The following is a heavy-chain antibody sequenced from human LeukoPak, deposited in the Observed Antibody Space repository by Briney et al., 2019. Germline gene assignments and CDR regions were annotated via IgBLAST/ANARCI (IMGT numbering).Heavy chain of an antibody. V-gene: IGHV3-23*01. D-gene: IGHD1-26*01. CDR1: GFTFSTYA. CDR3: AKDAVGATAYYFDY. Sequence: GGSLRLSCAASGFTFSTYAMSWVRQAPGKGLEWVSAISSSGDTYYAGSVKGRITISRDNSKNTLYLQMNSLRAEDTAVYYCAKDAVGATAYYFDYWGQGTLVTVSS. J-gene: IGHJ4*02. CDR2: ISSSGDT.